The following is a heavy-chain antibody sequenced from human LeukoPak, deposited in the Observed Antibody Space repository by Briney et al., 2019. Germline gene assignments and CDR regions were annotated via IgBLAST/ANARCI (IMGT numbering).Heavy chain of an antibody. V-gene: IGHV3-9*01. J-gene: IGHJ5*01. CDR1: GFSFNEYA. CDR2: ITWNGNTR. D-gene: IGHD1-14*01. CDR3: AKGAVPRNRFTWFDP. Sequence: GGSLRLSCEASGFSFNEYAMHWVRQAPGKGLEWPSGITWNGNTRDYADSVRGRFTISRDNAKNSLYLQINSLKVEDTAFYYCAKGAVPRNRFTWFDPWGQGTLVTVSS.